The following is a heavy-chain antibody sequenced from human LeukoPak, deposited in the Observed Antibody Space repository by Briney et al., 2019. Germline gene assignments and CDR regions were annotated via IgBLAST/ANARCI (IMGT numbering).Heavy chain of an antibody. D-gene: IGHD3-3*01. Sequence: PGGSLRLSCAASGFTFSSYGMHWVRQAPGKGLEWVAVISYDGSNKYYADSVKGRFTISRDNSNNTLYLQMNSLRAEDTAVYYCAKDFGDYWGQGTLVTVSS. CDR2: ISYDGSNK. CDR1: GFTFSSYG. J-gene: IGHJ4*02. V-gene: IGHV3-30*18. CDR3: AKDFGDY.